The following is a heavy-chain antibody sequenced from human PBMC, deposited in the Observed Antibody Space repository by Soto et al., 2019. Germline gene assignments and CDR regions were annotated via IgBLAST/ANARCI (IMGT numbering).Heavy chain of an antibody. J-gene: IGHJ4*02. D-gene: IGHD3-10*01. CDR1: GGSISSSNW. Sequence: SETLSLTCAVSGGSISSSNWWSLVRHPPGKGLEWIGKIYHSGSTNYNPSLKSRVTISVDKSKNQFSLKLSSVTAADTAVYYCARVYMVRGTIIRYFDYWGQGTLVTVSS. V-gene: IGHV4-4*02. CDR3: ARVYMVRGTIIRYFDY. CDR2: IYHSGST.